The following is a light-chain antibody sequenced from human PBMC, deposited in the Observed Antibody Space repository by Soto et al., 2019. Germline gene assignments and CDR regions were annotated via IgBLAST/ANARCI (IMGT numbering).Light chain of an antibody. CDR3: QTWDTGIGV. V-gene: IGLV4-69*02. CDR1: SGHRSYA. J-gene: IGLJ3*02. CDR2: VNSDGTH. Sequence: QPVLTQSPSASASLGASVTLTCTLSSGHRSYAIAWHQQQPEKGPRYLMKVNSDGTHIKGDGIPDRFSGSSSGAERYLTICSLQSEDEADYYWQTWDTGIGVFGGGTKLTGL.